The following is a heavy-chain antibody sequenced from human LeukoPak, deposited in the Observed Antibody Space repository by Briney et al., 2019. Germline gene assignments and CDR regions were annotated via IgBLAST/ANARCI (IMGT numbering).Heavy chain of an antibody. Sequence: SETLSLTCTVSGGSISSYYWSWIRQPPGKGLEWIGYIYHRGSTNYNPYLRSRVTISVDTSKNQFSLKLSSVTAADTAVYYCATMIQGVHTYFGSWGQGNLVAVSS. CDR2: IYHRGST. J-gene: IGHJ4*02. CDR1: GGSISSYY. V-gene: IGHV4-59*01. CDR3: ATMIQGVHTYFGS. D-gene: IGHD3-10*01.